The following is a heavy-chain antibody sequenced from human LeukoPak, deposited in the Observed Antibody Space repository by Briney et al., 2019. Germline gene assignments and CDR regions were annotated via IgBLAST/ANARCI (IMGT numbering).Heavy chain of an antibody. CDR3: ARDASSSYYYYYYMDV. D-gene: IGHD6-6*01. V-gene: IGHV3-30*04. Sequence: PGGSLRLSCAASGFTFSSYAMHWVRQAPGKGLEWVAVISYDGSNKYYADSVKGRFTISRDNSKNTLYLQMNSLRAEDTAVYYCARDASSSYYYYYYMDVWGKGTTVTVSS. CDR1: GFTFSSYA. J-gene: IGHJ6*03. CDR2: ISYDGSNK.